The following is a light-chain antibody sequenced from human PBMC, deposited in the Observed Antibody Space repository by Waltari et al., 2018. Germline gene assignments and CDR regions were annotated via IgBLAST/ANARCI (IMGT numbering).Light chain of an antibody. J-gene: IGLJ2*01. CDR2: EVS. V-gene: IGLV2-14*02. CDR3: SSYTLKNTVI. Sequence: QSALTQPASVSGSPGQSITISCTGTSSDVGSYNLVSWYQQHPGKAPKLMIYEVSKRPSGVSNGFSGSKSGNTASLTISGLQAEDEAVYDCSSYTLKNTVIFGGGTKLTVL. CDR1: SSDVGSYNL.